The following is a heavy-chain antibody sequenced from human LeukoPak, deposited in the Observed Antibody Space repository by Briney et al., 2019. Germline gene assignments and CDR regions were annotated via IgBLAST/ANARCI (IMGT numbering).Heavy chain of an antibody. CDR1: GGSISSYY. J-gene: IGHJ3*02. CDR2: ICTSGST. Sequence: SETLSLTCTVSGGSISSYYWSWIRQPPGKGLEWIGYICTSGSTNYNPSLKSRVTISVDTSKNQFSLKLSSVTAADTAVYYCARVYYYDSSGYYPDAFDIWGQGTMVTVSS. V-gene: IGHV4-4*09. CDR3: ARVYYYDSSGYYPDAFDI. D-gene: IGHD3-22*01.